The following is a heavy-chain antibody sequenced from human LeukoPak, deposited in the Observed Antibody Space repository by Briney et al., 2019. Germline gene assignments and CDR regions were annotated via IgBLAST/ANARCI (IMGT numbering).Heavy chain of an antibody. Sequence: PGGSLRLSCAASGFTFSSYAMSWVRQAPGKGLEWVSAISGSGGSTYYADSVKGRFTISRDNSKNTLYLQMTSLRAEDTAVYYCAKDVSRSTSCYNYWGQGTLVTVSS. CDR2: ISGSGGST. CDR3: AKDVSRSTSCYNY. V-gene: IGHV3-23*01. J-gene: IGHJ4*02. CDR1: GFTFSSYA. D-gene: IGHD2-2*01.